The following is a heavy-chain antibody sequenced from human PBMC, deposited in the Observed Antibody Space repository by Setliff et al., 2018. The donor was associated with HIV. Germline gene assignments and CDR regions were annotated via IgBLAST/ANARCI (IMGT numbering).Heavy chain of an antibody. D-gene: IGHD4-17*01. V-gene: IGHV1-2*02. CDR2: IAPNSGGT. J-gene: IGHJ4*02. Sequence: ASVKVSCKASGYTLTDFYIHWVRQAPGQGLEWMGWIAPNSGGTGYAENFQGRVTMTRDMSISTAYMELSRLTSDDTAVYYCARGAPDYGGNSGVDYWGQGTLVTVSS. CDR3: ARGAPDYGGNSGVDY. CDR1: GYTLTDFY.